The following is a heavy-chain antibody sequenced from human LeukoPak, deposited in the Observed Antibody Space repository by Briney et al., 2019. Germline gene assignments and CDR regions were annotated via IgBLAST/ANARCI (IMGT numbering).Heavy chain of an antibody. Sequence: SETLSLTCAVYGGSFSGHYWTWIRQPPGKGLEWIGEINHSGSTNYNPSLKSRVTISVDTSKNQFSLKVSSVTAADTAVYYCARVKDPGGYYYYYYMDIWGKGNTVTVSS. CDR2: INHSGST. V-gene: IGHV4-34*01. CDR3: ARVKDPGGYYYYYYMDI. D-gene: IGHD3-16*01. J-gene: IGHJ6*03. CDR1: GGSFSGHY.